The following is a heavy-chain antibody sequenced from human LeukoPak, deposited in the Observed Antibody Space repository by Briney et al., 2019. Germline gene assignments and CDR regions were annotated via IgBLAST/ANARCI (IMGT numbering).Heavy chain of an antibody. CDR1: GFTFNTHG. D-gene: IGHD3-3*01. V-gene: IGHV3-33*06. CDR3: AKDTAIQFLEPAF. Sequence: GGSLRHSCAASGFTFNTHGMHWVRQAPGKGLEWVAAIWFDGSVKHYSDAVKGRFTISRDNSLDTLYLQMNSLRVEDTAMYYCAKDTAIQFLEPAFWGQGTLVTVSS. J-gene: IGHJ4*02. CDR2: IWFDGSVK.